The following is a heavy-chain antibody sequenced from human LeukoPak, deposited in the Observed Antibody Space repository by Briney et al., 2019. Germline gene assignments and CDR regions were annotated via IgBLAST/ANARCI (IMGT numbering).Heavy chain of an antibody. D-gene: IGHD4-17*01. CDR2: ISSSSSYI. CDR3: ARDDYGDFGFDP. J-gene: IGHJ5*02. CDR1: GFSFSDYS. V-gene: IGHV3-21*01. Sequence: GGSLRLSCAASGFSFSDYSMNWVRQAPGKGLEWVSSISSSSSYIYYADSVKGRFTISRDNAKNSLYLQMNSLRAEDTAVYYCARDDYGDFGFDPWGQGTLVTVSS.